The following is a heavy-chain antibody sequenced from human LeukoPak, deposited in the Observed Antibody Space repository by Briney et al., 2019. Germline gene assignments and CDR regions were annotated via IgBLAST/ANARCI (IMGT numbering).Heavy chain of an antibody. CDR1: GGSISSYY. CDR3: ARGEYGYYYGSGTYFDY. D-gene: IGHD3-10*01. V-gene: IGHV4-59*01. J-gene: IGHJ4*02. Sequence: TSETLSLTCTVSGGSISSYYWSWIRQPPGKGLEWIGYIYYSGSTNYNPSLKSRVTISVDTSTNQFSLKLSSVTAADTDVYYCARGEYGYYYGSGTYFDYWGQGTLVTVSS. CDR2: IYYSGST.